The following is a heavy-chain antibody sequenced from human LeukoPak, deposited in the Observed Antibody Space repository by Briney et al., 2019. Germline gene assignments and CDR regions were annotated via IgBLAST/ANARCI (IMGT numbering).Heavy chain of an antibody. J-gene: IGHJ4*02. CDR1: GFPFSSYS. Sequence: PGGSLRLSCAASGFPFSSYSMNWVRRAPGKGLEWVSYSSRSSSTIYYADSVKGRFTISRDNAKNSLYLQMNSLRAEDTAVYYCARDHDADYFDYWGQGTLVTVSS. V-gene: IGHV3-48*01. D-gene: IGHD1-1*01. CDR2: SSRSSSTI. CDR3: ARDHDADYFDY.